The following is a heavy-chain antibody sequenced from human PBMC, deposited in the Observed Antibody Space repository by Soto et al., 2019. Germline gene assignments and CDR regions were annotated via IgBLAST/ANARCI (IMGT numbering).Heavy chain of an antibody. V-gene: IGHV1-3*04. J-gene: IGHJ5*02. CDR3: ARAISGYVT. CDR2: INTGNGNT. Sequence: QVQLVQSGAEVKKPGASVKVSCKAYGNTSTTYAIHWVRQAPGQGLEWMGWINTGNGNTRYSQRILGRVSLTTDTSASTASMDLSSLTSEDTAVYYCARAISGYVTWGQGTLITVSS. D-gene: IGHD5-12*01. CDR1: GNTSTTYA.